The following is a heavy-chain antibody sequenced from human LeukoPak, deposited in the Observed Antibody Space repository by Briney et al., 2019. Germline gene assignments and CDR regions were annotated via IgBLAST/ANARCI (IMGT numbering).Heavy chain of an antibody. CDR3: ARGAGVLRFLEWLDYYYYYMDV. J-gene: IGHJ6*03. V-gene: IGHV1-18*01. CDR2: ISRYTGNT. D-gene: IGHD3-3*01. CDR1: GYTFINYG. Sequence: ASVKVSCKASGYTFINYGISWVRQAPGQGLEWMGWISRYTGNTNYALQLQGRVTMTTDTSTSTAYMELRSLRSDDTAVYYCARGAGVLRFLEWLDYYYYYMDVWGKGTTVTVSS.